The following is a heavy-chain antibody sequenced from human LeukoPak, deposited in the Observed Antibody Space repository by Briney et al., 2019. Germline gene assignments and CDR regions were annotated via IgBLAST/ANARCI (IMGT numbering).Heavy chain of an antibody. CDR3: ARTPRTYYYYMDV. Sequence: GASVKVSCKASGYTFTGYYMHWVRQAPGQGLEWMGWINPNSGGTNYAQKFQGRVTMTRDTSISTAYMELSSLRSEDTAVYYCARTPRTYYYYMDVWGKGTTVTISS. D-gene: IGHD2-15*01. J-gene: IGHJ6*03. CDR2: INPNSGGT. CDR1: GYTFTGYY. V-gene: IGHV1-2*02.